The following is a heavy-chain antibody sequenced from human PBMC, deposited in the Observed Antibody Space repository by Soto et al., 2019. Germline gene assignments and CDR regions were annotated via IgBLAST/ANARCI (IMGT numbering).Heavy chain of an antibody. CDR3: ARVRGSYYYYGMDV. CDR2: ISSSSSYI. D-gene: IGHD3-10*01. CDR1: GFTFSSYS. J-gene: IGHJ6*02. V-gene: IGHV3-21*01. Sequence: EVQLVESGGGLVKPGGSLRLSCAASGFTFSSYSMNWVRQAPGKGLEWVSSISSSSSYIYYADSVKVRFTISRDNAKNSLYLQMNSLRAEDTAVYYCARVRGSYYYYGMDVWGQGTTVTVSS.